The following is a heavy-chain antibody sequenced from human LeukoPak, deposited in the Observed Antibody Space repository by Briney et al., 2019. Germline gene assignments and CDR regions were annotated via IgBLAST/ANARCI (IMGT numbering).Heavy chain of an antibody. D-gene: IGHD2-15*01. CDR1: GGSFSGYY. CDR2: INYSGST. Sequence: PSETLSLTCAVYGGSFSGYYWCCIRQPPGKGLEWIWEINYSGSTNYNPSLKSRVTISVDTSKNQLSLKLSSVTAADTAVYYCARAGLRSCSGGSCYSHYMDVWGKGTTVTVSS. CDR3: ARAGLRSCSGGSCYSHYMDV. J-gene: IGHJ6*03. V-gene: IGHV4-34*01.